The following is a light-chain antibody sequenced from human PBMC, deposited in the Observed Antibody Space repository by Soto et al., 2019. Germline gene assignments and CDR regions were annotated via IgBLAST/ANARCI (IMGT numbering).Light chain of an antibody. CDR1: SSNIGSNT. V-gene: IGLV1-44*01. CDR2: SKN. J-gene: IGLJ1*01. Sequence: QSVLTQPPSASGTPGQRVTISCSGSSSNIGSNTVNWYQQLPGTAPKLLIYSKNQRPSGVPDRFSGSKSGTSASLAISGLQSEDEADYYCAAWDDRLYIYVFGTGTKLTVL. CDR3: AAWDDRLYIYV.